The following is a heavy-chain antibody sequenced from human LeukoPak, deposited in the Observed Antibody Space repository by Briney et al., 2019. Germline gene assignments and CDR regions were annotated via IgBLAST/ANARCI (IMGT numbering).Heavy chain of an antibody. Sequence: ASVKVSCKASGYTFTGYYMHWVRQAPGQGLEWMGWINSNSGGTNYAQKFQGRVTMTRDTSISTAYMELSRLRSDDTAVYYCARGVAAAGTGDAFDIWGQGTMVTVSS. J-gene: IGHJ3*02. V-gene: IGHV1-2*02. D-gene: IGHD6-13*01. CDR3: ARGVAAAGTGDAFDI. CDR1: GYTFTGYY. CDR2: INSNSGGT.